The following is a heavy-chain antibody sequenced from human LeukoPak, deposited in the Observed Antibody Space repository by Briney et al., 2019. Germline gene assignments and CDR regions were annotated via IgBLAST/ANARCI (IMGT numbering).Heavy chain of an antibody. CDR2: INHSGST. V-gene: IGHV4-34*01. Sequence: SETLSLTCAVYGGSFSGYYWSWIRQPPGKGLEWIGEINHSGSTNYSPSLKSRVTISVDTSKNQFSLKLSSVTAADTAVYYCARRGRLRSYNDYWGQGTLVTVSS. D-gene: IGHD1-26*01. CDR3: ARRGRLRSYNDY. CDR1: GGSFSGYY. J-gene: IGHJ4*02.